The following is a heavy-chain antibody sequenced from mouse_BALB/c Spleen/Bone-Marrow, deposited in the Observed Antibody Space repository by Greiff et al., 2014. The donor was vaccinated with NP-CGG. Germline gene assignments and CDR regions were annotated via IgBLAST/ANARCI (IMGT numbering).Heavy chain of an antibody. CDR1: GYTFTDYN. V-gene: IGHV1S29*02. D-gene: IGHD2-10*02. Sequence: VQLKESGPELVKPGASVKISCKASGYTFTDYNMHWVKQSHGESLEWIGYIYPYNGGTGYNQKFKSKATLTVDNSSSTAYTELRSLTSEDSAVYYCARSYGNWYFDVWGAGTTVTVSS. J-gene: IGHJ1*01. CDR3: ARSYGNWYFDV. CDR2: IYPYNGGT.